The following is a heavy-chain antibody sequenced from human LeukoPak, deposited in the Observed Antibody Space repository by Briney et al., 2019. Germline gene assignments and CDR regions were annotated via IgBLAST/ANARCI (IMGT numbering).Heavy chain of an antibody. J-gene: IGHJ4*02. D-gene: IGHD6-13*01. CDR1: GGSISSYY. Sequence: SETLSLTCTVSGGSISSYYWSWIRQPPGKGLEWIGYIYYSGSTNYNPSLKSRVTISVDTSKNQFSLKLSSVTAADTAVYYCARGSSSWYYFDYWGQGTLVTVSS. CDR2: IYYSGST. V-gene: IGHV4-59*12. CDR3: ARGSSSWYYFDY.